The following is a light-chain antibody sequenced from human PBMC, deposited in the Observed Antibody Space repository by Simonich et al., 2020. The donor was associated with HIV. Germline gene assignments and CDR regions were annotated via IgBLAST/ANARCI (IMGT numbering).Light chain of an antibody. Sequence: EIVMTQSPATLSVSPGERATLSCRASQSVSSSLAWYQQKPGQAPRLLIYDASNRATGIPARFSGSGSGTDFTLTISSLEPEDFAVYYCQQRSNWPPGNTFGGGTKVEIK. CDR1: QSVSSS. CDR3: QQRSNWPPGNT. CDR2: DAS. V-gene: IGKV3-11*01. J-gene: IGKJ4*01.